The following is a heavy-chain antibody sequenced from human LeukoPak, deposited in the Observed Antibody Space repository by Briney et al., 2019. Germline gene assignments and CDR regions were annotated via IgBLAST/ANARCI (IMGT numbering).Heavy chain of an antibody. CDR3: ARGPMIVKRNWFDP. V-gene: IGHV1-2*02. J-gene: IGHJ5*02. Sequence: GASVKVSCKASEYTFTGHYMHWVRQAPGQGLEWMGWINPNSGGTNYAQKFQGRVTMTRDTSISTAYMELSRLRSDDTAVYYCARGPMIVKRNWFDPWGQGTLVTVSS. CDR1: EYTFTGHY. D-gene: IGHD3-22*01. CDR2: INPNSGGT.